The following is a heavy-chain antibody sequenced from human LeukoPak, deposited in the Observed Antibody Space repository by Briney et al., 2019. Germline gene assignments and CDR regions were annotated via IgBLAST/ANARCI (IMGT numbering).Heavy chain of an antibody. J-gene: IGHJ4*02. CDR2: IHPSGML. CDR1: GASFNSDDQN. Sequence: SETLSLTCTVSGASFNSDDQNWNWIRQSPGKGLEWIGSIHPSGMLYNNPSLERRVTMSRDTSKNQFSLNLNSVTAADTAAYFCSRGLDSRKLGYWGQGILVTVSS. V-gene: IGHV4-31*03. CDR3: SRGLDSRKLGY. D-gene: IGHD3-22*01.